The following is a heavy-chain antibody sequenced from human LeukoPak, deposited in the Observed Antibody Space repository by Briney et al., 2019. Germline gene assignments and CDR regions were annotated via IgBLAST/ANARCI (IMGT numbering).Heavy chain of an antibody. CDR1: GFTFDDYG. CDR3: ARYRGYSYGRDAFDI. J-gene: IGHJ3*02. V-gene: IGHV3-20*04. CDR2: INWNGGST. Sequence: GGSLRLSCAASGFTFDDYGMSWVRQAPGKGLEWVSGINWNGGSTGYADSVKGRFIISRDNAKNSLYLQMNSLRAEDTALYYCARYRGYSYGRDAFDIWGQGTMVTVSS. D-gene: IGHD5-18*01.